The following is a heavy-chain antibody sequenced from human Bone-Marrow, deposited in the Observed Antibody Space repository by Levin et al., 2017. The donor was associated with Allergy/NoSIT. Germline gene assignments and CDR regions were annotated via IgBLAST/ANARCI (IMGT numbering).Heavy chain of an antibody. CDR2: ITPNSGGT. CDR3: ARGKPGTTISVDY. Sequence: PGESLKISCKASGYTFTGYYIHWVRQAPGQGLEWMGRITPNSGGTHYAQNFQGRVTMTRDTSISTAYMELSRLRSDDTAVFYCARGKPGTTISVDYWGQGTLVTVSS. J-gene: IGHJ4*02. V-gene: IGHV1-2*06. D-gene: IGHD1-7*01. CDR1: GYTFTGYY.